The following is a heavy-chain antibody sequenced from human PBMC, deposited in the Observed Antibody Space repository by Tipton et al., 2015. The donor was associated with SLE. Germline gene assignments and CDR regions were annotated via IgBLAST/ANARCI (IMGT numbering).Heavy chain of an antibody. V-gene: IGHV5-51*03. CDR2: IYPDDSDT. D-gene: IGHD1-26*01. CDR3: ARGSGSYYDQFFYGMDV. Sequence: QSGPEVKKPGESLKISCKGSGYSFTTYWIAWVRQMPGKGLEWMGIIYPDDSDTGYSPSFQGQVAISGDKSISTAYLQWSSLRTSDTAMYFCARGSGSYYDQFFYGMDVWGQGTTVTVSS. J-gene: IGHJ6*02. CDR1: GYSFTTYW.